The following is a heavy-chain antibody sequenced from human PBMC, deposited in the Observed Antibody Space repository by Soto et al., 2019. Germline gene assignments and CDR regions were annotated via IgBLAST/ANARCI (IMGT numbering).Heavy chain of an antibody. Sequence: GGSLRLSCVGSGFTFNSHAMTWVRQAPGKGLEWVSGLSDSGSSTYYADSVKGRFTISRDNFMNTVYLQMNTLRVEDTAVYYCAKVSSSWYSGFFDLWGQGTLVTVSS. D-gene: IGHD6-13*01. CDR3: AKVSSSWYSGFFDL. CDR1: GFTFNSHA. CDR2: LSDSGSST. V-gene: IGHV3-23*01. J-gene: IGHJ4*02.